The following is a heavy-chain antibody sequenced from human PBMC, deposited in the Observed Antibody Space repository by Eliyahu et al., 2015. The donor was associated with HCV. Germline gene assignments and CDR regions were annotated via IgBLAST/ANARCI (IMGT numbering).Heavy chain of an antibody. CDR3: TTAPAGSAGGDF. CDR1: GFIFSKAW. V-gene: IGHV3-15*01. J-gene: IGHJ4*02. D-gene: IGHD5-12*01. Sequence: EMELVESGGGFVTPGGSVXLSXAASGFIFSKAWMSWVRQAPGQGLEWVGRSKXXPDGGTTDYAAPVKDRFIISRDDSKNTLYLQMNSLKTEDTAIYYCTTAPAGSAGGDFWGQGTLVTVSS. CDR2: SKXXPDGGTT.